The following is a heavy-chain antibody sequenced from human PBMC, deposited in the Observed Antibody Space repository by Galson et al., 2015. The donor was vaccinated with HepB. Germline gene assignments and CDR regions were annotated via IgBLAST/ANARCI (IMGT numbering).Heavy chain of an antibody. V-gene: IGHV3-11*03. J-gene: IGHJ3*02. CDR2: VSHNSFYR. CDR3: ARSAVPGLHDAFDI. CDR1: GFIFSDYY. Sequence: LRLSCAASGFIFSDYYMNWIRQAPGKGLEWVSYVSHNSFYRDYVDSVRGRFTIPRDNAKNSLYLEVNSLRAEDTAVYYCARSAVPGLHDAFDIWGQGTMVTVSS. D-gene: IGHD6-19*01.